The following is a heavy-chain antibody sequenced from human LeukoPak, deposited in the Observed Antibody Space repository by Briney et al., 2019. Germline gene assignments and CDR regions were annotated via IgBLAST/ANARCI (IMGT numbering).Heavy chain of an antibody. Sequence: SETLSLTCAVYGGSFSGYYWSWIRQPPGKGLEWIGEINHSGSTNYNPSLKSRVTISVDTSKNQFSLKLSSVTAADTAVYYCARGVLQDYWGQGTLATVSS. J-gene: IGHJ4*02. CDR1: GGSFSGYY. CDR2: INHSGST. CDR3: ARGVLQDY. V-gene: IGHV4-34*01.